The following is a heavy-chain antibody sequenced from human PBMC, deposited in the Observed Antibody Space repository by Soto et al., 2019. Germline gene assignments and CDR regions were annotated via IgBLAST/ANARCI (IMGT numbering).Heavy chain of an antibody. D-gene: IGHD3-10*01. Sequence: GGSLRLSCAASGFTFSSYAMHWVRQAPGKGLEWVAVISYDGSNKYYADSVKGRFTIPRDNSKNTLYLQMNSLRAENTAVYYCARDTGSMEFDYWGQGTLVTVSS. J-gene: IGHJ4*02. CDR1: GFTFSSYA. V-gene: IGHV3-30-3*01. CDR2: ISYDGSNK. CDR3: ARDTGSMEFDY.